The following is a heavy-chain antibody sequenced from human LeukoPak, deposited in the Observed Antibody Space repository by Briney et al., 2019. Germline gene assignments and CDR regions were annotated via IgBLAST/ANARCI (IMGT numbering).Heavy chain of an antibody. CDR1: GFTFDDYA. CDR2: IRWNGGSI. CDR3: AKSYSGSYSSPPAY. D-gene: IGHD1-26*01. V-gene: IGHV3-9*01. J-gene: IGHJ4*02. Sequence: GGSLTLSCAASGFTFDDYAMLWARQAPGKGLEGVSGIRWNGGSIGNADSVNGRFTISRDNAKNSLYMQMDRLRAEDTALYYCAKSYSGSYSSPPAYWGQGTLVTVSS.